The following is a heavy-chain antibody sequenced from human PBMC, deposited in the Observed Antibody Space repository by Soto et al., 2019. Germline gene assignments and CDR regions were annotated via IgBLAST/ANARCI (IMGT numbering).Heavy chain of an antibody. J-gene: IGHJ6*02. CDR3: AEASSSSSFYYYYGMDV. D-gene: IGHD6-6*01. Sequence: GVLRLSCAASGFTFSSYAMSWVRQAPGKGLEWVSAISGSGGSTYYADSVKGRFTISRDNSKNTLYLQMNSLRAEDTAVYYCAEASSSSSFYYYYGMDVWGQGTTVTVSS. V-gene: IGHV3-23*01. CDR1: GFTFSSYA. CDR2: ISGSGGST.